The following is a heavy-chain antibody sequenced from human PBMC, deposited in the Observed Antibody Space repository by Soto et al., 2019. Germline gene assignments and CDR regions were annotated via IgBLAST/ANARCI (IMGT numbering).Heavy chain of an antibody. CDR3: AHRLSGYNWNGGYFDY. D-gene: IGHD1-1*01. CDR2: IYWDDDK. J-gene: IGHJ4*02. CDR1: GFSLTSRPMG. Sequence: QITLKESGLTRVKPTQTLTLTCTFSGFSLTSRPMGVGWIRQPPGKALEWLVFIYWDDDKRYNPSLNSRLTITKDTSGNQVVLTMTNMDPVDTATYYCAHRLSGYNWNGGYFDYWGQGALVTVSS. V-gene: IGHV2-5*02.